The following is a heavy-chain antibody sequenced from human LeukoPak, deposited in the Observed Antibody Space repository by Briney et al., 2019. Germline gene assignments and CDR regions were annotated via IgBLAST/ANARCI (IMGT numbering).Heavy chain of an antibody. J-gene: IGHJ4*02. CDR3: ARAMGIAAAGLDY. V-gene: IGHV1-69*04. CDR2: IIPILGTA. Sequence: SVKVSCKASGGTFSSYAISWVRQAPGQGLEWMGRIIPILGTANYAQKFQGRVTITADKSTSTAYMELSSLRSEDTTVYYCARAMGIAAAGLDYWGQGTLVTVSS. D-gene: IGHD6-13*01. CDR1: GGTFSSYA.